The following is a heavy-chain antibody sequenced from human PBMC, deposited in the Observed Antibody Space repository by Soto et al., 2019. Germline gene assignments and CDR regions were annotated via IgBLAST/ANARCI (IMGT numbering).Heavy chain of an antibody. D-gene: IGHD2-15*01. CDR1: GYTFTSYG. J-gene: IGHJ5*02. Sequence: ASVKVSCKASGYTFTSYGISWVRQAPGQGLEWMGWISAYNGNTNYAQKLQGRVTMTTDTSTSTAYMELRSLRSDDTAVYYCARYCSGGSCYQEVGHWFDPWGQGTLVTVSS. V-gene: IGHV1-18*01. CDR2: ISAYNGNT. CDR3: ARYCSGGSCYQEVGHWFDP.